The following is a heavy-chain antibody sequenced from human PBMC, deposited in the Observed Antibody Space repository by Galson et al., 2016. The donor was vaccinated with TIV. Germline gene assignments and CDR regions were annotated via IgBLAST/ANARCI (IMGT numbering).Heavy chain of an antibody. D-gene: IGHD2/OR15-2a*01. J-gene: IGHJ2*01. CDR2: IHHSGST. V-gene: IGHV4-59*01. Sequence: TLSLTCTVSGASITSYYWSWIRQPPGKELEWIGFIHHSGSTNYKPSLKSRFTVSIDTSKNQFSLQLRSATAADTAVYYCARLMSATLLFFDLWGRGTLVTVSS. CDR3: ARLMSATLLFFDL. CDR1: GASITSYY.